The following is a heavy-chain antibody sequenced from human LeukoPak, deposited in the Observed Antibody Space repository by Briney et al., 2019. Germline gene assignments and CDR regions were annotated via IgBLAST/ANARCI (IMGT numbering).Heavy chain of an antibody. J-gene: IGHJ4*02. CDR1: GGSFSGYY. V-gene: IGHV4-34*01. CDR2: IYYSGST. D-gene: IGHD3-3*01. CDR3: ASPGDYDFWSGPRPFDY. Sequence: PSETLSLTCAVYGGSFSGYYWSWIRQPPGKGLEWIGSIYYSGSTYYNPSLKSRVTISVDTSKNQFSLKLSSVTAADTAVYYCASPGDYDFWSGPRPFDYWGQGTLVTVSS.